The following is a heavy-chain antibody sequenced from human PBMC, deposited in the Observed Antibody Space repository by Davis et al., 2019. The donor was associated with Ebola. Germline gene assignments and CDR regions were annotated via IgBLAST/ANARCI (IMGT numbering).Heavy chain of an antibody. CDR2: INHSGST. J-gene: IGHJ4*02. D-gene: IGHD3-10*01. V-gene: IGHV4-34*01. CDR3: ARDLWLGELLGTYYFDY. Sequence: SETLSLTCAVYGGSFSGYYWSWIRQPPGKGLEWIGEINHSGSTNYNPSLKSRVTISVDTSKNQFSLKLSSVTAADTAVYYCARDLWLGELLGTYYFDYWGQGTLVTVSS. CDR1: GGSFSGYY.